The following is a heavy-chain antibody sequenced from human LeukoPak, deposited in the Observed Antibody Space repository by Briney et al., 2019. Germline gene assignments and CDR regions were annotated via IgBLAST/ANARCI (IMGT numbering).Heavy chain of an antibody. CDR1: GGSFSGYY. V-gene: IGHV4-34*01. D-gene: IGHD3-10*01. CDR2: INHSGST. Sequence: SETLSLTCAVYGGSFSGYYWSWIRQPPGKGLEWIGEINHSGSTNYYPSLKSRVTISLDTSKHHFSLKLRSATAADTAVYYCARAVYGSGSSPHGHWGQGTLVTVSS. CDR3: ARAVYGSGSSPHGH. J-gene: IGHJ4*02.